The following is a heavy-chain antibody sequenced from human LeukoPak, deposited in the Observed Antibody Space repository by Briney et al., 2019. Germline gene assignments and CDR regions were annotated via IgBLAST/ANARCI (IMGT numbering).Heavy chain of an antibody. CDR2: ISGSGGST. J-gene: IGHJ4*02. CDR3: AKVMTRTMVRGVPPSDY. CDR1: GFTFSTYA. Sequence: PGGFLRLSCAASGFTFSTYAMTWVRQAPGKGLEWVSTISGSGGSTYYADSVKGRFTISRDNSKNTLYLQMSSLRAEDTAVYYCAKVMTRTMVRGVPPSDYWGQGTLVTVSS. D-gene: IGHD3-10*01. V-gene: IGHV3-23*01.